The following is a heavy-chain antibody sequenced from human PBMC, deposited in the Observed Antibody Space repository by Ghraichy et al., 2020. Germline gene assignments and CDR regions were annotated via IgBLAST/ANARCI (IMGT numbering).Heavy chain of an antibody. CDR1: GFTFTNYG. D-gene: IGHD3-9*01. CDR2: ISYDANKK. CDR3: ARDRGGYDVLTGYYYHYYGMDV. J-gene: IGHJ6*02. V-gene: IGHV3-30*03. Sequence: GGYLRLSCVASGFTFTNYGIHWARQAPGKGLEWVALISYDANKKDYVDSVKGRFTISRDNSKNTVYLQMNRLRAEDTAVYYCARDRGGYDVLTGYYYHYYGMDVWGQGTTVTVSS.